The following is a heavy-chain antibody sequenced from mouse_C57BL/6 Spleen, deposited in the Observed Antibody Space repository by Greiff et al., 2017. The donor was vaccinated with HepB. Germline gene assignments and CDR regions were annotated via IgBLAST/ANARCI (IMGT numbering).Heavy chain of an antibody. D-gene: IGHD1-1*01. J-gene: IGHJ4*01. CDR2: IYPGSGST. Sequence: VQLQQPGAELVKPGASVKMSCKASGYTFTSYWITWVKQRPGQGLEWIGDIYPGSGSTNYNEKFKSKATLTVDTSSSTAYMQLSSLTSEDSAVYYCARNYYRYRFYYAMDYWGQGTSVTVSS. CDR3: ARNYYRYRFYYAMDY. CDR1: GYTFTSYW. V-gene: IGHV1-55*01.